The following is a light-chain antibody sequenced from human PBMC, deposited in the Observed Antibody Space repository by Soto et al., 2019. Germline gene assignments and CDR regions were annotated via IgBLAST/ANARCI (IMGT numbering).Light chain of an antibody. CDR1: QSIGGF. CDR3: QQSYSPPLH. V-gene: IGKV1-39*01. J-gene: IGKJ4*01. Sequence: DIRLTNSAPALYASLRYIRSIKFRASQSIGGFLNWYQQKLGKAPKLLIYAASSLQSGVPSRFSGSGSGTDFTLTISSLQPEDFATYYCQQSYSPPLHFGRGTKVEIK. CDR2: AAS.